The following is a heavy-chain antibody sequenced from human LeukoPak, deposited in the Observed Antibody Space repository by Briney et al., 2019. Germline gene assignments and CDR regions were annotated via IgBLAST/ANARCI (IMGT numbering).Heavy chain of an antibody. CDR3: ASLVGAIARSGDAFDI. Sequence: ASVKVSCKASGYTFTSYYIHWVRQAPGQGLEWMGWINPNSGGTNYEQKFQGRVTMTRDTSISTAYMQLSGLRSDDTAVYYCASLVGAIARSGDAFDIWGQGTMVTVSS. J-gene: IGHJ3*02. V-gene: IGHV1-2*02. CDR1: GYTFTSYY. CDR2: INPNSGGT. D-gene: IGHD1-26*01.